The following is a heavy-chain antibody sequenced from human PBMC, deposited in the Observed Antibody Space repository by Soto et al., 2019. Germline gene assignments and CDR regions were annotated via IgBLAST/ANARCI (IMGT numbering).Heavy chain of an antibody. J-gene: IGHJ5*02. CDR2: INWNGGST. D-gene: IGHD6-13*01. Sequence: EVQLVESGGGVVRPGGSLRLSCAASGFTFDDYGMRWVRQAPGKGLEWVYGINWNGGSTGYADSVKGRFTISRDNTKNSLYLQMNSLRAEDTALYYCASSSSSWYNWFDPWGQGTLVTVSS. CDR3: ASSSSSWYNWFDP. CDR1: GFTFDDYG. V-gene: IGHV3-20*04.